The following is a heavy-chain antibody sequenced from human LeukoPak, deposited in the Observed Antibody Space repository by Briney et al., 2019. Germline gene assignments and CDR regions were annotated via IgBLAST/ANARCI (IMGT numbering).Heavy chain of an antibody. D-gene: IGHD3-10*02. J-gene: IGHJ4*02. CDR3: AKARGAYVPYYFDY. V-gene: IGHV3-30*02. CDR1: GFTFSSYA. CDR2: IRYDGSNK. Sequence: GGSLRLSCAASGFTFSSYAMHWVRQAPGKGLEWVAFIRYDGSNKYYADSVKGRFTISRDNSKNTLYLQMNSLRAEDTAVYYCAKARGAYVPYYFDYWGQGTLVTVSS.